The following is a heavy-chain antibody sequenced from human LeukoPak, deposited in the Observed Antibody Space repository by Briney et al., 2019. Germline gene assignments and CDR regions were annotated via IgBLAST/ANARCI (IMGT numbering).Heavy chain of an antibody. Sequence: RASETLSLTCTVSGGSISSSSYYWGWIRQPPGKGLEWIGSIYYSGSTYYNPSLKSRVTISVDTSKNQFSLKLSSVTAADTAVYYCARDQQLDSTYNWFDPWGQGTLVTVSS. D-gene: IGHD6-6*01. CDR3: ARDQQLDSTYNWFDP. CDR1: GGSISSSSYY. V-gene: IGHV4-39*07. CDR2: IYYSGST. J-gene: IGHJ5*02.